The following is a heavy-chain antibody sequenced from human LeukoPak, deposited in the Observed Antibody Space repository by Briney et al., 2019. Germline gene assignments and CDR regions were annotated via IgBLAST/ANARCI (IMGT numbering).Heavy chain of an antibody. J-gene: IGHJ4*02. CDR3: ARRGSSWYFGGPFDY. D-gene: IGHD6-13*01. CDR2: IYHRGST. CDR1: GGSISSGGYS. Sequence: SETLSLTCAVSGGSISSGGYSWSWVRQPPGEGLEWLGYIYHRGSTYNNPSLKSRSTISVDRSKTQFSLKLSSVTAADTAVYYCARRGSSWYFGGPFDYWGQGTLVTVSS. V-gene: IGHV4-30-2*01.